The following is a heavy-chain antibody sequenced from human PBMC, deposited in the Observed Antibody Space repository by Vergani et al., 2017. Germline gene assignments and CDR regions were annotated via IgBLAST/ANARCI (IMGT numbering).Heavy chain of an antibody. Sequence: QVQLQESGPGLVKPPGTLSLTCAVSGDSFSSGYYWGWIRQPPGKGLEWIGSIYHSGSTYYNPSLKSRVTISVDTSKNQFSLKLSSVTAADTAVYYCARTTYGSGSYYGVAWGQGTLVTVSS. CDR1: GDSFSSGYY. V-gene: IGHV4-38-2*01. J-gene: IGHJ5*02. D-gene: IGHD3-10*01. CDR2: IYHSGST. CDR3: ARTTYGSGSYYGVA.